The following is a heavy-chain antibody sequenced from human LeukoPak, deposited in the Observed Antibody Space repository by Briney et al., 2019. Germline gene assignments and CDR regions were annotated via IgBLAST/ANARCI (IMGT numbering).Heavy chain of an antibody. CDR2: ISGSGGST. J-gene: IGHJ4*02. CDR1: GFTFSRYA. V-gene: IGHV3-23*01. D-gene: IGHD6-13*01. CDR3: ARQGVSSSWYQFDY. Sequence: GGSLRLSCAASGFTFSRYAMSWVRQAPGKGREWVSAISGSGGSTYYADSSKGRFTISRDNSKNTLYLQMNTLRAEATALYYCARQGVSSSWYQFDYWGQGTLVTVSS.